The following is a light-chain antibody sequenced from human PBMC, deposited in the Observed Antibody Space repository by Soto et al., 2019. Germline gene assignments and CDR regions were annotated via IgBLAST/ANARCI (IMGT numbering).Light chain of an antibody. CDR1: HDVSSK. Sequence: EIVMTQSPVTLSVSPGERATLSCRASHDVSSKLAWYQQKPGQAPRLLIYAASTRATGLPARFSGSGSGTEFTLTISSLQSEDFAIYYCQHYANWPLTFGGGTKVDIK. CDR3: QHYANWPLT. J-gene: IGKJ4*01. V-gene: IGKV3-15*01. CDR2: AAS.